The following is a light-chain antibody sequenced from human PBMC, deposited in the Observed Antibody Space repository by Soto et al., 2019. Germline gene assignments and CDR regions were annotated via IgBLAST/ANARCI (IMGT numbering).Light chain of an antibody. J-gene: IGKJ4*01. CDR2: DAS. Sequence: EIVMTQSPATLSVFPGERATLSCRASQSVSGNLAWYQQKPGQAPRLLIYDASTKATNVPARFSGSGSVTEFTLTISSLQSEDFAVYYCQQYNNWPLTFGGGTKVEIK. CDR1: QSVSGN. CDR3: QQYNNWPLT. V-gene: IGKV3-15*01.